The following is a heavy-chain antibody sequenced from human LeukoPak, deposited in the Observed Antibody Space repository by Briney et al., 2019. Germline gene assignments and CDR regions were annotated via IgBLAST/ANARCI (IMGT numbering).Heavy chain of an antibody. J-gene: IGHJ4*02. V-gene: IGHV1-8*01. Sequence: ASVKVSCKASGYTFTSYDINWVRHATGQGLEWMGWMNPNSGNTGYAQKFQGRVTMTRNTSISTAYMELSSLRSEDTAVYYCARGRTRYSGYDYGYWGQGTLVTVSS. CDR1: GYTFTSYD. CDR3: ARGRTRYSGYDYGY. D-gene: IGHD5-12*01. CDR2: MNPNSGNT.